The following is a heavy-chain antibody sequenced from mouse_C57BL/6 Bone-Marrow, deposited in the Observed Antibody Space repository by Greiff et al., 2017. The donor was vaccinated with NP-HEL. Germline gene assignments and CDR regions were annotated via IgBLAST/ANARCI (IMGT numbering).Heavy chain of an antibody. Sequence: EVKLVESGGGLVQPKGSLKLSCAASGFSFNTYAMNWVRQAPGKGLEWVARIRSKSNNYATYYADSVKDRFTISRDDSESMLYLQMNNLKTEDTAMYYCVRDGKMAEAMDYWGQGTSVTVSS. J-gene: IGHJ4*01. CDR2: IRSKSNNYAT. CDR1: GFSFNTYA. CDR3: VRDGKMAEAMDY. V-gene: IGHV10-1*01. D-gene: IGHD1-1*01.